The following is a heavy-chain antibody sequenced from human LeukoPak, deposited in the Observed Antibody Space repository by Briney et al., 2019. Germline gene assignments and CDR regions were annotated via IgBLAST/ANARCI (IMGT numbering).Heavy chain of an antibody. Sequence: PSETLSLTCTVSGGSIGSYYWSWIRQPPGKGLEWIGYIYYSGSTNYNPSLKSRVTMSVDTSKNQFSLKLSSVTAADTAVYYCARVIYDEGYYYMDVWGKGTTVTVSS. CDR2: IYYSGST. CDR3: ARVIYDEGYYYMDV. CDR1: GGSIGSYY. D-gene: IGHD3-22*01. J-gene: IGHJ6*03. V-gene: IGHV4-59*12.